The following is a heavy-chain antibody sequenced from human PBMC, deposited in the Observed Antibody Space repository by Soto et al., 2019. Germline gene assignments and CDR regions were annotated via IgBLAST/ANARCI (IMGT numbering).Heavy chain of an antibody. J-gene: IGHJ4*02. Sequence: SETLSLTCTVSGGSISSSSYYWGWIRQPPGKGLEWIGSIYYSGSTYYNPSLKSRVTISVDTSKNQFSLKLSSVTAADTAVYYCARRESFRVLRFLEWLPGNSYHFDYWGQGTLVTVSS. V-gene: IGHV4-39*01. CDR2: IYYSGST. D-gene: IGHD3-3*01. CDR1: GGSISSSSYY. CDR3: ARRESFRVLRFLEWLPGNSYHFDY.